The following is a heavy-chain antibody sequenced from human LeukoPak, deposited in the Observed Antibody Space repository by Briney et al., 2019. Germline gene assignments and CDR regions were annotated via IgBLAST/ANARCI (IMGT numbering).Heavy chain of an antibody. CDR3: AKDVSPIVVVIGDDAFDI. D-gene: IGHD3-22*01. Sequence: GGSLRLSCAASGFTFSSYAMSWVRQAPGKGLEWVSAISGSGGSTYYADSGKGRFTISRDNSKNTLYLQMNSLRAEDTAVYYCAKDVSPIVVVIGDDAFDIWGQGTMVTVSS. CDR1: GFTFSSYA. V-gene: IGHV3-23*01. J-gene: IGHJ3*02. CDR2: ISGSGGST.